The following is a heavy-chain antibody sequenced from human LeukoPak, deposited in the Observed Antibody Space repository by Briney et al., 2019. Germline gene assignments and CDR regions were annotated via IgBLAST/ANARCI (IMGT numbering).Heavy chain of an antibody. CDR2: IYTSGST. V-gene: IGHV4-61*02. CDR1: GGSISSGSYY. D-gene: IGHD1-7*01. Sequence: PSQTLSLTCTVSGGSISSGSYYWSWIRQPAGKGLEWIGRIYTSGSTNYSPSLKSRVTISVDTSKNQFSLKLSSVTAADTAVYYCARDRGNWNYLGYFDYWGQGTLVTVSS. J-gene: IGHJ4*02. CDR3: ARDRGNWNYLGYFDY.